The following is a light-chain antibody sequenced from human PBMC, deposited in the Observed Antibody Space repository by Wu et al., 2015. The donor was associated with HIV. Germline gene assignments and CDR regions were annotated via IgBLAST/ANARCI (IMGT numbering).Light chain of an antibody. CDR1: QNIVTW. V-gene: IGKV1-5*03. CDR2: KAS. Sequence: DIQMTQSPSTLSASVGDRVTITCRASQNIVTWVAWHQQKPGKAPKPLIYKASTLESGVPSRFSGSGSGTEFTLTISSLQPDDFATYYCQEYKTYSYTFGQGTKLEVK. CDR3: QEYKTYSYT. J-gene: IGKJ2*01.